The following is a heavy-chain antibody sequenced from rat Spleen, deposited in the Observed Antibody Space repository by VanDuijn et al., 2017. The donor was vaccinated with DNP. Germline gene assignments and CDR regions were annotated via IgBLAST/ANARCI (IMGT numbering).Heavy chain of an antibody. V-gene: IGHV2-43*01. CDR2: IWTGGST. Sequence: QLQLKESGPGLVQPSQTLSLTCTVSGFSLTSYHVSWVRQPPGKGLEWVGVIWTGGSTAYNSLLESRLSISRDTSKSQVFLKIKSLLPEATATYYCGSCSYCTYSSFTMFVVVAWGPRPSVPVYS. CDR3: GSCSYCTYSSFTMFVVVA. CDR1: GFSLTSYH. D-gene: IGHD3-6*01. J-gene: IGHJ4*01.